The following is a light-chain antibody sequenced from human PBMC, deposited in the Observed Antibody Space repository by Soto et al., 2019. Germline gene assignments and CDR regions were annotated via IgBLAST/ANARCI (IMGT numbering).Light chain of an antibody. CDR2: GAS. J-gene: IGKJ1*01. Sequence: EIVLTQSPCTLSVSPGARATLSCRPSQSVSTSSLAWYQQKGGQAPRLLIHGASSRATGIPDRFSGSGSGTDCTLTISSLQPEDFATYYCQQRYSSPPTFVQGTKVDIK. CDR1: QSVSTSS. V-gene: IGKV3-20*01. CDR3: QQRYSSPPT.